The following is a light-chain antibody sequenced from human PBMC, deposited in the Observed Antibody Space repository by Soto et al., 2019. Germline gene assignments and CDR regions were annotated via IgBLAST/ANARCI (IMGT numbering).Light chain of an antibody. V-gene: IGLV2-23*02. CDR3: SSYADTYNYVV. CDR2: EVN. CDR1: SSDVATYNL. Sequence: QSALTQPAAVSGSPGQSITISCTGSSSDVATYNLVSWYQQEPGKAPKLMIYEVNKRPSGISNRFSGSKSGSTASLTISGLQAEDEADYYCSSYADTYNYVVFGGGTKVTVL. J-gene: IGLJ2*01.